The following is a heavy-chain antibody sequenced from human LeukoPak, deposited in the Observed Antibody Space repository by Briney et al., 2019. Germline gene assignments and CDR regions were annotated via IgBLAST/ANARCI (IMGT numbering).Heavy chain of an antibody. J-gene: IGHJ3*02. Sequence: ASVKVSCKASGYTLTGYCMHWVRQAPGQGLEWLGWINTKSGATNYAQNFQGRVTMTRDKSISTAYMDLSSLRPDDTAVYYCARGLIVAATTGAFDMWGQGTMVTVSS. CDR3: ARGLIVAATTGAFDM. V-gene: IGHV1-2*02. D-gene: IGHD1-26*01. CDR2: INTKSGAT. CDR1: GYTLTGYC.